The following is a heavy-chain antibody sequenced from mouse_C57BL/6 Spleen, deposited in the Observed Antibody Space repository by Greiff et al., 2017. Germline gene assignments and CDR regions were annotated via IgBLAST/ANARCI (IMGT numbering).Heavy chain of an antibody. J-gene: IGHJ3*01. D-gene: IGHD1-1*01. CDR2: ISDGGSYT. CDR1: GFTFSSYA. CDR3: ARGDITTVPWFAY. V-gene: IGHV5-4*01. Sequence: EVQVVESGGGLVKPGGSLKLSCAASGFTFSSYAMSWVRQTPEKRLEWVATISDGGSYTYYPDNVKGRFTISRDNAKNNLYLQMSHLKSEDTAMYYCARGDITTVPWFAYWGQGTLVTVSA.